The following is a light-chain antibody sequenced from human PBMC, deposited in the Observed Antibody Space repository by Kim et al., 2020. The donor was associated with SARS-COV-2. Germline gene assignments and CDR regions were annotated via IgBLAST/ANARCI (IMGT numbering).Light chain of an antibody. CDR2: AAS. V-gene: IGKV1-27*01. CDR1: QGIGIS. CDR3: QKYDSAPQT. J-gene: IGKJ2*01. Sequence: SASVGDSVTVTCRATQGIGISSAWYQKKPGKVPKLLIYAASNLHTGVASRFSGGGSGTDFTHTISSLQPDDIATYYCQKYDSAPQTFGPGTKLEI.